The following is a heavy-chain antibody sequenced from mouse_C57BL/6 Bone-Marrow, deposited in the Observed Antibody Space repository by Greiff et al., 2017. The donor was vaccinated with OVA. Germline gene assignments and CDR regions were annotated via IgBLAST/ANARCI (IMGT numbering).Heavy chain of an antibody. J-gene: IGHJ3*01. CDR2: ISSGSSTI. CDR3: ARSLEGYGAWFAY. D-gene: IGHD2-3*01. V-gene: IGHV5-17*01. Sequence: EVKLVESGGGLVKPGGSLKLSCAASGFTFSDYGMHWVRQAPEKGLEWVAYISSGSSTIYYADTVKGRFTISRDNAKNTLFRQMTRRRSEDTAMYYCARSLEGYGAWFAYWGQGTLVTVSA. CDR1: GFTFSDYG.